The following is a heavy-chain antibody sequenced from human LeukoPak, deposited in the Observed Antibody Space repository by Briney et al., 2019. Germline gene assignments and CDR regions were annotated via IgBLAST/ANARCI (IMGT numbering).Heavy chain of an antibody. D-gene: IGHD5-18*01. CDR1: GGSFSGYY. CDR2: INHSGST. J-gene: IGHJ4*02. Sequence: SETLSLTCAVYGGSFSGYYWSWIRQPPGKGLEWIGEINHSGSTNYNPSLKSRVTISVDTSKNQFSLKLSSVTAADTAVYYCARSRAIQLLRLGFDYWGPGTLVTVSS. CDR3: ARSRAIQLLRLGFDY. V-gene: IGHV4-34*01.